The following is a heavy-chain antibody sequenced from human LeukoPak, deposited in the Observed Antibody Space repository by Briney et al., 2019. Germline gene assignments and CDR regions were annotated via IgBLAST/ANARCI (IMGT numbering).Heavy chain of an antibody. J-gene: IGHJ4*02. CDR1: GYTFSAYY. CDR2: INPSNGDT. D-gene: IGHD3-22*01. CDR3: ARDQFYYDSSGYYKYYFDY. Sequence: ASVKVSCKASGYTFSAYYIHWVRQAPGQGLEWMAWINPSNGDTNYAQKFQGRVTMTRDTSISTAYMELSRLRSDDTAVYYCARDQFYYDSSGYYKYYFDYWGQGTLVTV. V-gene: IGHV1-2*02.